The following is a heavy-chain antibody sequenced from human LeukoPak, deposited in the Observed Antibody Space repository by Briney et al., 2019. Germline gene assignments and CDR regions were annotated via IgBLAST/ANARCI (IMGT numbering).Heavy chain of an antibody. CDR2: ISGSGGST. J-gene: IGHJ6*02. V-gene: IGHV3-23*01. CDR1: GFTFSNAW. CDR3: AKDEHKGRYYDFWSGYYHYGMDV. D-gene: IGHD3-3*01. Sequence: PGGSLRLSCAASGFTFSNAWMSWVRQAPGKGLEWVSAISGSGGSTYYADSVKGRFTISRDNSKNTLYLQMNSLRAEDTAVYYCAKDEHKGRYYDFWSGYYHYGMDVWGQGTTVTVSS.